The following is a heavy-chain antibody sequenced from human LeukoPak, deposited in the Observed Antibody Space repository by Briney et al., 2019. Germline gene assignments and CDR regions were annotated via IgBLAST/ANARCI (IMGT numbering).Heavy chain of an antibody. V-gene: IGHV3-23*01. CDR2: ISGSGGST. D-gene: IGHD3-10*01. J-gene: IGHJ3*02. Sequence: PGGSLRLSCAASGFTFSSSAMRWVRPAPGKGLEWVSAISGSGGSTYYADSVKGRFTISRDNSKNTLYLQMNSLRAEDTAVYYCPKEGSAGDGGYAFDIRGRRTMLSLPS. CDR3: PKEGSAGDGGYAFDI. CDR1: GFTFSSSA.